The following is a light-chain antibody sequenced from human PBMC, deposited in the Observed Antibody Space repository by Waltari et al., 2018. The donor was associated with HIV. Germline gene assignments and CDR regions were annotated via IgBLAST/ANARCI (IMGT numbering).Light chain of an antibody. CDR2: GHT. CDR3: SSYTSSSTRYV. Sequence: SVLTQPPSVSGAPGQRVTISCTGTISNIGAGYDVHWYQQLPGTAPTLLIYGHTNRPSGVPDRFSGSKSGTSASLTISGLQAEDEADYYCSSYTSSSTRYVFGTGTKVTVL. J-gene: IGLJ1*01. V-gene: IGLV1-40*01. CDR1: ISNIGAGYD.